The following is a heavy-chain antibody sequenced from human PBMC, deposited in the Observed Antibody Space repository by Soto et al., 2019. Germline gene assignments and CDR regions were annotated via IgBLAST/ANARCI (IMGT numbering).Heavy chain of an antibody. J-gene: IGHJ4*02. CDR1: GFTFSSYS. CDR2: INEDGSEK. Sequence: EVQLVESGGGLVQPGGSLRLSCVVSGFTFSSYSMSWVRQAPGKGLEWVANINEDGSEKHYVDSVKGRFTISRDNTKNSLYLQMNSLRAEDTAVYYCVRGGYYWGQGPLVTVSS. CDR3: VRGGYY. V-gene: IGHV3-7*03.